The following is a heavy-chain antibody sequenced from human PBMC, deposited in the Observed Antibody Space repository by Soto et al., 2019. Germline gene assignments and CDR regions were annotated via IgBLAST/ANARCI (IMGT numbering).Heavy chain of an antibody. V-gene: IGHV5-51*01. D-gene: IGHD6-19*01. Sequence: PGESLKISCKGSGYSFTSYWIGWVRQMPGKGLEWMGIIYPGDSDTRYSPSFQGQVTISADKSISTAYLQWSSLKASDTAMYYCARQSVAGHYYYYGMDVWGQGTTVTVSS. CDR2: IYPGDSDT. J-gene: IGHJ6*02. CDR1: GYSFTSYW. CDR3: ARQSVAGHYYYYGMDV.